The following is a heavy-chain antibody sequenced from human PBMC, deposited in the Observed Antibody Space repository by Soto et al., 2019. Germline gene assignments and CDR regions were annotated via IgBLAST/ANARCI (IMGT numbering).Heavy chain of an antibody. D-gene: IGHD2-15*01. V-gene: IGHV3-53*01. CDR3: ARAHAALGYLY. J-gene: IGHJ4*02. CDR2: IHSGGST. CDR1: GFSVSINY. Sequence: LRLSCAASGFSVSINYMTWVRQAPGKGLEWVSIIHSGGSTYYRDSVKGRFIISRDKSENTLYLQMHSLRAEDTAVYYCARAHAALGYLYWGQGTLVTVSS.